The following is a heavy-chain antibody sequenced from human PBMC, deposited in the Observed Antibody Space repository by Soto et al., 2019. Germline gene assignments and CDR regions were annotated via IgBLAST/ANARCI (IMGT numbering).Heavy chain of an antibody. CDR2: IFHTWST. J-gene: IGHJ6*02. D-gene: IGHD1-26*01. CDR3: SRERPAFKSSGSCMKG. V-gene: IGHV4-31*03. Sequence: SGTLYLTSRAPGGASNNSDYYWSWIRHHRGSGLESSGNIFHTWSTDYEPSLICRRTLSIGTSKSELSLNLTYVTAADTAVYYCSRERPAFKSSGSCMKGWGRGHTVT. CDR1: GGASNNSDYY.